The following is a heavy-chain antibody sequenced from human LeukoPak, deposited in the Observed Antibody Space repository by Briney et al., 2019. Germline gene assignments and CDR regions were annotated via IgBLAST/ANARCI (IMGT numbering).Heavy chain of an antibody. V-gene: IGHV4-38-2*02. D-gene: IGHD5-18*01. J-gene: IGHJ4*02. Sequence: PSETLSLTCAVSGYSISSGYFWGWIRQPPGKGLGWIGSIHHSGSTYYNPSLKSRVTISVDTSKNQFSLKLSSVTAADTAVYYCAREYGYSYGYGDYWGQGTLVTVSS. CDR3: AREYGYSYGYGDY. CDR2: IHHSGST. CDR1: GYSISSGYF.